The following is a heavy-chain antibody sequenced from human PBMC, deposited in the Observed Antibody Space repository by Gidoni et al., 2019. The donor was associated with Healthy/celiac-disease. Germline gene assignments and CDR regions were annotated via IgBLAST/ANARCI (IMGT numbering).Heavy chain of an antibody. Sequence: EVQLVESGGGLVQPGGSLRLSCAASGFTFSSYWMHWVRQAPGKGLVWVSRINSDGSSTSYADCVKGRFTISRDNAKNTLYLQMNSLRAEDTAVYYCARAKYYYDSSGERSYYYYYGMDVWGQGTTVTVSS. CDR1: GFTFSSYW. CDR2: INSDGSST. CDR3: ARAKYYYDSSGERSYYYYYGMDV. J-gene: IGHJ6*02. V-gene: IGHV3-74*01. D-gene: IGHD3-22*01.